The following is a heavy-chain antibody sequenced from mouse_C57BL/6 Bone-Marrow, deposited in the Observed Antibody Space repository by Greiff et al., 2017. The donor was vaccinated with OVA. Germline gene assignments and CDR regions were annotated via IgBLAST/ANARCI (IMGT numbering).Heavy chain of an antibody. CDR3: ARYYYGSSYVDY. D-gene: IGHD1-1*01. V-gene: IGHV1-82*01. J-gene: IGHJ2*01. CDR1: GYAFSSSW. Sequence: VQLQQSGPELVKPGASVKISCKASGYAFSSSWMNWVQQRPGKGLEWIGRIYPGDGDTNYNGKFKGKATLTADKSSSTAYMQLSSLTSEDSAVYFCARYYYGSSYVDYWGQGTTLTVSS. CDR2: IYPGDGDT.